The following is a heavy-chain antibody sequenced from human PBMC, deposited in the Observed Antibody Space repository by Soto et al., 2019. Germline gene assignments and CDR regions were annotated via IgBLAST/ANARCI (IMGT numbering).Heavy chain of an antibody. V-gene: IGHV1-2*04. J-gene: IGHJ6*02. CDR1: GYSFSDYH. CDR3: ARGHSTDCSNGVCSFFYNHEMDV. CDR2: INPKSGGT. Sequence: ASVKVSCKASGYSFSDYHIHWVRQAPGQGLEWLGRINPKSGGTSSAQKFQGWVTMTRNTSISTAYMELTRLRSDDTAVYFCARGHSTDCSNGVCSFFYNHEMDVWGQGTTVTVSS. D-gene: IGHD2-8*01.